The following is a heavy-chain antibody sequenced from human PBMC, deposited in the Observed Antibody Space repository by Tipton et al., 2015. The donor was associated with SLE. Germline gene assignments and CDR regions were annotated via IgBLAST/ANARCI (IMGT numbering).Heavy chain of an antibody. D-gene: IGHD6-19*01. CDR3: ARARPLEWLVGNWFDP. Sequence: TLSLTCTVSGGSISSYYWSWIRQPPGKGLEWIGYIYYSGSTNYNPSPQSRVTISLDTSKNQFSLKLSSVTAADTAVYYCARARPLEWLVGNWFDPWGQGTLVTVSS. CDR1: GGSISSYY. V-gene: IGHV4-59*12. J-gene: IGHJ5*02. CDR2: IYYSGST.